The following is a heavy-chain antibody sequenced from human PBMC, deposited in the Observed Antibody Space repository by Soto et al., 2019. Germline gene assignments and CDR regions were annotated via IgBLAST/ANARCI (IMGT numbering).Heavy chain of an antibody. Sequence: ASVKVYCKASGYTFTRSGISWVRQAPGQGPEWMGWISSYNGDTNYAQKLQGRVTMTTDTSTSTAYMELRSLRSGDTAVYYCARDSGYGIFDYWGQGTLVTVSS. V-gene: IGHV1-18*01. CDR3: ARDSGYGIFDY. D-gene: IGHD5-12*01. CDR2: ISSYNGDT. CDR1: GYTFTRSG. J-gene: IGHJ4*02.